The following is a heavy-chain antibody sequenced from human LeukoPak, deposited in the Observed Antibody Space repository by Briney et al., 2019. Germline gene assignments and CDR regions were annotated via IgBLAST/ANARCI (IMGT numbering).Heavy chain of an antibody. V-gene: IGHV3-21*01. CDR1: GFTFSSYS. D-gene: IGHD3-22*01. Sequence: KPGGSLRLSCAASGFTFSSYSMNWVRQAPGKGPEWVSSISSSSSYIYYADSVKGRFTISRDNAKNSLYLQMNSLRAEDTAVYYCARDLSYYDSSGEVDYWGQGTLVTVSS. CDR3: ARDLSYYDSSGEVDY. CDR2: ISSSSSYI. J-gene: IGHJ4*02.